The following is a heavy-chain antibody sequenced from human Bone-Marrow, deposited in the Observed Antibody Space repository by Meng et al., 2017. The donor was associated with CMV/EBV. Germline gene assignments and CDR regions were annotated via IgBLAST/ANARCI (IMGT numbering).Heavy chain of an antibody. V-gene: IGHV3-23*01. Sequence: GGSLRLSCAASGFTFNSYAMSWVRQAPGKGLEWVSAISGSGGSTYYADSVKGRFTISRDNSKNTLYLQMNSLRAEDTAVYYCARDGELLWFGENPTGFDPWGQGTLVTVSS. J-gene: IGHJ5*02. CDR1: GFTFNSYA. D-gene: IGHD3-10*01. CDR2: ISGSGGST. CDR3: ARDGELLWFGENPTGFDP.